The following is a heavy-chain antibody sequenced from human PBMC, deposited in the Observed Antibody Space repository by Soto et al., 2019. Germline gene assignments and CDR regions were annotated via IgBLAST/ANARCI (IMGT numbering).Heavy chain of an antibody. J-gene: IGHJ4*02. Sequence: QVQLVESGGGVVQPGRSLRLSCAASGFTFSSYAMHWVRRAPGKGLEWMAVMSYDGSNKYYADSVKGRFTISRDNSKNTLYLQMNSLGPEDTALYYCARDGEDYWGQGTLVVVSS. CDR2: MSYDGSNK. D-gene: IGHD3-10*01. V-gene: IGHV3-30-3*01. CDR1: GFTFSSYA. CDR3: ARDGEDY.